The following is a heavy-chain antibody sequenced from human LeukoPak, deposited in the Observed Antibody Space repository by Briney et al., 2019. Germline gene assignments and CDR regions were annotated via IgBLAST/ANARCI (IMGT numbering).Heavy chain of an antibody. J-gene: IGHJ5*02. V-gene: IGHV3-21*01. CDR1: GFTFSSYS. CDR2: ISSSSSYI. Sequence: GGSLLLSCAASGFTFSSYSMNWVRQAPGKGLEWVSSISSSSSYIYYADSVKGRFTISRDNAKNSLYLQMNSLRAEDTAVYYCAREGSGYDSNWFDPWGQGTLVTVSS. CDR3: AREGSGYDSNWFDP. D-gene: IGHD5-12*01.